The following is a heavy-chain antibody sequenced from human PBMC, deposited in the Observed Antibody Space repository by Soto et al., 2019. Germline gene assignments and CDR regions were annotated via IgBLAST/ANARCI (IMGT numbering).Heavy chain of an antibody. J-gene: IGHJ6*02. D-gene: IGHD2-2*01. CDR2: IYPGDSDT. CDR1: GYSFTSYW. CDR3: ARQTLYCSSTSCPRYGMDV. V-gene: IGHV5-51*01. Sequence: GEPLKISCKGSGYSFTSYWIGWVRQMPGKGLEWMGIIYPGDSDTRYSPSFQGQVTISADKSISTAYLQWSSLKASDTAMYYCARQTLYCSSTSCPRYGMDVCGQGTTVTV.